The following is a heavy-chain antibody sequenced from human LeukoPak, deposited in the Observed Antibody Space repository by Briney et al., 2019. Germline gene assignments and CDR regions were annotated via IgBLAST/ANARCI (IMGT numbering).Heavy chain of an antibody. Sequence: GGSLRLSCAASGFTFDDYAMHWVRQAPGKGLEWVSLISGDGGSTYYADSVKGRFTISRDNSNNTLYLQMNSLRAEDTAVYYCARCLYYYGSGSYYVDYWGQGTLVTVSS. CDR2: ISGDGGST. CDR3: ARCLYYYGSGSYYVDY. CDR1: GFTFDDYA. V-gene: IGHV3-43*02. J-gene: IGHJ4*02. D-gene: IGHD3-10*01.